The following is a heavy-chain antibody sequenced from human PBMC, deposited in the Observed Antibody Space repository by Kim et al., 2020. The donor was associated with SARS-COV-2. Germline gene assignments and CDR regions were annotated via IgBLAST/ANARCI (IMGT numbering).Heavy chain of an antibody. CDR1: GFTFNDYY. D-gene: IGHD3-22*01. J-gene: IGHJ4*02. CDR2: ISSSSNYT. V-gene: IGHV3-11*06. CDR3: ARDSGDSSSSGDY. Sequence: GGSLRLSCAASGFTFNDYYMNWFRQAPGKGLEWVSYISSSSNYTKYADSVKGRFTISRDNAKNSLYLQMNSLRAEDSAMYYCARDSGDSSSSGDYWGQGTLVTVSS.